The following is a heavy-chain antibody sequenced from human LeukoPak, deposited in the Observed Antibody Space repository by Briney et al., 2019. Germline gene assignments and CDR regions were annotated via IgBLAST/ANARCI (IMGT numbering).Heavy chain of an antibody. V-gene: IGHV3-21*01. CDR3: ARDQGYYDILTGINWFDP. CDR2: ISSSSSYI. D-gene: IGHD3-9*01. CDR1: GFTFSSYS. J-gene: IGHJ5*02. Sequence: GGSLRLSCAASGFTFSSYSMNWVRQAPGKGLEWVSSISSSSSYIYYADSVKGRFTIPRDNAKNSLYLQMNSLRAEDTAVYYCARDQGYYDILTGINWFDPWGQGTLVTVSS.